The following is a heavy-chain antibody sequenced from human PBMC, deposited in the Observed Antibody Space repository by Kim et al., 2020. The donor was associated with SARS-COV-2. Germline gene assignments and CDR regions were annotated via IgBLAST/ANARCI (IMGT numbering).Heavy chain of an antibody. D-gene: IGHD6-13*01. Sequence: SETLSLTCTVSGGSISSYYWSWIRQPPGKGLEWIGYLYYSGSTNYNPSLKSRVTISVDTSKNQFSLKLSSVTAADTAVYFCARDLSRYTSSWYPLWFDP. J-gene: IGHJ5*02. V-gene: IGHV4-59*01. CDR3: ARDLSRYTSSWYPLWFDP. CDR2: LYYSGST. CDR1: GGSISSYY.